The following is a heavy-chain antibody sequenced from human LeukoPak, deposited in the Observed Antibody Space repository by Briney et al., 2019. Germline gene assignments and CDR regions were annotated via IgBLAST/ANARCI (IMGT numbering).Heavy chain of an antibody. CDR2: IRYDGSNK. J-gene: IGHJ1*01. CDR3: AKDRNYDILTGYYDEYFQH. D-gene: IGHD3-9*01. Sequence: GGSLRLSCAASGFTFSSYGMHWVRQAPGKGLEWVAFIRYDGSNKYYADSVKGRFTISRDNSKNTLYLQMNSLRAEDTAVYYCAKDRNYDILTGYYDEYFQHWGQGTLVTVSS. CDR1: GFTFSSYG. V-gene: IGHV3-30*02.